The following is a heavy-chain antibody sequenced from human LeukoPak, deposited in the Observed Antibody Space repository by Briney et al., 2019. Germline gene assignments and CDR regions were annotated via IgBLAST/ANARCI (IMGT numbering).Heavy chain of an antibody. CDR3: ARYPRASNCVGCIDC. Sequence: PSETLSLTCTVSGGSISSNSYYWGWLRQPTGKGLDWTRTINYSGSTYYTPSLKSRVTISVDTSKNQFSLRLGSVTAADTAVYYCARYPRASNCVGCIDCWGQRTLVTVSS. V-gene: IGHV4-39*01. D-gene: IGHD1-1*01. J-gene: IGHJ4*02. CDR2: INYSGST. CDR1: GGSISSNSYY.